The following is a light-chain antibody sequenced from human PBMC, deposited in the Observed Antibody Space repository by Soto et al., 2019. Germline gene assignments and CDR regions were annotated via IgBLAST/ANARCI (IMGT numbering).Light chain of an antibody. V-gene: IGLV3-21*02. CDR1: NIGRKS. Sequence: SYELTQPPSVSVAPGQTARITCGGHNIGRKSVHWYQQKPGQAPVLVVYDDSDRPSGFPERFSGSNSRNTATLTISRVEAGDEADYYCQVWDSSTLGGYVFGTGTKVTVL. CDR3: QVWDSSTLGGYV. CDR2: DDS. J-gene: IGLJ1*01.